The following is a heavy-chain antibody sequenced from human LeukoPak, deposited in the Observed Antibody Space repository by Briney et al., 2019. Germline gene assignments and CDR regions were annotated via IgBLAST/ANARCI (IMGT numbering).Heavy chain of an antibody. CDR3: ASLTRQGRVKYYYYYMDV. V-gene: IGHV4-34*01. Sequence: PSEPLSLTCAVYGGSFSGYYWSWIRQPPGKGLAWIGEINHSGSTHYNPSLKSRVTISVDTSKNQFSLKLSSVTAADTAVYYCASLTRQGRVKYYYYYMDVWGKGTTVTVSS. D-gene: IGHD2-8*02. CDR2: INHSGST. CDR1: GGSFSGYY. J-gene: IGHJ6*03.